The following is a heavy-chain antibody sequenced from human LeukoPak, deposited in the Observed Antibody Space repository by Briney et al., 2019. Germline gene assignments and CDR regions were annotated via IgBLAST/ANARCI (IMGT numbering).Heavy chain of an antibody. CDR3: AAEPEKGVGAGY. CDR2: IVVGSGNT. Sequence: SVKVSCKASGGTFSSYAISWVRQARGQRLEWIGWIVVGSGNTNYAQKFQERVTITRDMSTSTAYMELSSLRSEDTAVYYCAAEPEKGVGAGYWGQGTLVTVSS. J-gene: IGHJ4*02. CDR1: GGTFSSYA. V-gene: IGHV1-58*02. D-gene: IGHD1-26*01.